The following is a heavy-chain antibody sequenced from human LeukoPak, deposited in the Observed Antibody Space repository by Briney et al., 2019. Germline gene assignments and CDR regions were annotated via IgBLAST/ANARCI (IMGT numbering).Heavy chain of an antibody. Sequence: GGSLRLSCAASGLTFSDYYMSWIRQAPGKGLEWVSYISSSGSTIYYADSVKGRFTISRDNAKNSLYLQMNSLRAEDTAVYYCAREYSSEYYFDYWGQGTLVTVSS. D-gene: IGHD5-12*01. J-gene: IGHJ4*02. V-gene: IGHV3-11*01. CDR3: AREYSSEYYFDY. CDR2: ISSSGSTI. CDR1: GLTFSDYY.